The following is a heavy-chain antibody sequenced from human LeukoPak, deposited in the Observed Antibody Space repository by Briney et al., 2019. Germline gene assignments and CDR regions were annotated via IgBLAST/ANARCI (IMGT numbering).Heavy chain of an antibody. CDR3: ARDKGDYDTSGSLFVF. CDR1: GFTFSNYG. Sequence: GGSLRLSCAASGFTFSNYGMHWVRQAPRKGLEWVANIKQDGSEKYYVDSVKGRFTISRDNAKNSLYLQMNSLRADDTAVYYCARDKGDYDTSGSLFVFGGQGTLVTVSS. D-gene: IGHD3-22*01. V-gene: IGHV3-7*03. J-gene: IGHJ4*02. CDR2: IKQDGSEK.